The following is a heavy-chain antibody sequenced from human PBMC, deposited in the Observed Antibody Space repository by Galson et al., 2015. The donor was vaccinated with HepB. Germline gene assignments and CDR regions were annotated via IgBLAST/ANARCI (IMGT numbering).Heavy chain of an antibody. D-gene: IGHD3-22*01. J-gene: IGHJ4*02. CDR2: IDWDDDK. V-gene: IGHV2-70*01. CDR3: ARVLGYDRGGYGGHFDY. CDR1: GFSLRTRGMC. Sequence: PALVTPTQTLTLTCTFSGFSLRTRGMCVSWIRQPPGKALEWLALIDWDDDKYYSTSLKTRLTISKDTSKNQVVLTMTNMDPVDTATYYCARVLGYDRGGYGGHFDYWCQRTLVTVSS.